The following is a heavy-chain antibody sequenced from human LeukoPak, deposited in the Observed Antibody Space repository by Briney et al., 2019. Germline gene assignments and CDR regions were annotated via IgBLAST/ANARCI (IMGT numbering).Heavy chain of an antibody. Sequence: ASVKVSCKASGGTXSSYAISWVRQAPGQGLEWMGGLIPIFGTANYAQKFQGRVTITADESTSTAYMELSSLRSEDTAVYYCARDLVLRGAFDIWGQGTMVTVSS. D-gene: IGHD6-6*01. V-gene: IGHV1-69*13. CDR3: ARDLVLRGAFDI. J-gene: IGHJ3*02. CDR2: LIPIFGTA. CDR1: GGTXSSYA.